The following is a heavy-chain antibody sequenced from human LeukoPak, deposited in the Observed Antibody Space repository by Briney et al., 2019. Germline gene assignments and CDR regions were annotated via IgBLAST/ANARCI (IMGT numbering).Heavy chain of an antibody. V-gene: IGHV3-11*06. CDR3: ARDRSYDILTGYSGILFDY. J-gene: IGHJ4*02. CDR1: GFTFSDYY. Sequence: GGSLRLSCAASGFTFSDYYMSWIRQAPGKGLEWVSYISSSSSYTSYADSVKGRFTISRDNAKNSLYLQMNSLRAEDTAVYYCARDRSYDILTGYSGILFDYWGQGTLVTVSS. CDR2: ISSSSSYT. D-gene: IGHD3-9*01.